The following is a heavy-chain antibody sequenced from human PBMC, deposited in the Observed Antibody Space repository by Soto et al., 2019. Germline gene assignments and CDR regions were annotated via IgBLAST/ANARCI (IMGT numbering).Heavy chain of an antibody. V-gene: IGHV3-30*04. J-gene: IGHJ4*02. CDR1: GFTFSNYA. Sequence: QVQLVESGGGVVQPGRSLRLSCAASGFTFSNYAIHWVRQAPGKGLEWVAFISYDGRNKYYADSVKGRFTISRDNSQNTVYLQMNSLRAEDTAVYYCARDWENYFDFWGQGTLVTVSS. D-gene: IGHD1-26*01. CDR3: ARDWENYFDF. CDR2: ISYDGRNK.